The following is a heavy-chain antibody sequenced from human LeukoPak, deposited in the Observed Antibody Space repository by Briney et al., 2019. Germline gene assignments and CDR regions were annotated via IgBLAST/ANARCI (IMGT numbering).Heavy chain of an antibody. J-gene: IGHJ5*02. CDR2: ISGSGGNS. CDR1: GFTFSTYA. D-gene: IGHD6-19*01. Sequence: QPGGSLRLSCAASGFTFSTYAMSWVRQAPGKGLEWVSVISGSGGNSYYADSVKGRFTISRDNSKNTLYLQMNSLRAEDTAVYYCAKERWGGSIAVAGPWRQSHWFDPWGQGTLVTVSS. V-gene: IGHV3-23*01. CDR3: AKERWGGSIAVAGPWRQSHWFDP.